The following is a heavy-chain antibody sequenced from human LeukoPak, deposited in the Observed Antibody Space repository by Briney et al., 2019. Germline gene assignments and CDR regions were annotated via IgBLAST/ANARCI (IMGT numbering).Heavy chain of an antibody. J-gene: IGHJ4*02. CDR2: IYTGGST. Sequence: GGSLSLSCAASGFTVSSNYMSWVRQAPGKGLEYVSDIYTGGSTYYADSVKGRFTIYRDKSKNTLDPQMDSLRAEDTAVYYCARLIAAAGRVYFDAGGQGTLVTVPS. CDR1: GFTVSSNY. D-gene: IGHD6-13*01. V-gene: IGHV3-53*01. CDR3: ARLIAAAGRVYFDA.